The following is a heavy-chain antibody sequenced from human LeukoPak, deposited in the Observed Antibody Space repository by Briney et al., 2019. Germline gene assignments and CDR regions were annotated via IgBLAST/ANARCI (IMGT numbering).Heavy chain of an antibody. V-gene: IGHV3-30*03. CDR2: ISYDGSNK. D-gene: IGHD5-12*01. Sequence: GGSLRLSCAASGFTFSSYGMHWVRQAPGKGLEWVAVISYDGSNKYYADSVKGRFTISRDNSKNTLYLQMNSLRAEDTAVYYCARAARGYSGHRSQAQDYWGQGTLVTVSS. CDR1: GFTFSSYG. CDR3: ARAARGYSGHRSQAQDY. J-gene: IGHJ4*02.